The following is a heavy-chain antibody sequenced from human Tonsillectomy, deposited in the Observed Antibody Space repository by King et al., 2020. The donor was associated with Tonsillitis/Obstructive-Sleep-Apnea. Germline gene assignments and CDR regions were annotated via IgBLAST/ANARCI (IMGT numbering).Heavy chain of an antibody. CDR2: IYSSGST. V-gene: IGHV4-59*01. J-gene: IGHJ4*02. Sequence: VQLQESGPGLVKPSETLSLTCTVSGGSISSYYWSWIRQPPGKGLEWIGYIYSSGSTNYNPSLKSRVTISVDTSKNQFSLRLSSVTAADTAVYYCARGSFDGSGTPLGYWGQGTLVTVSS. CDR3: ARGSFDGSGTPLGY. CDR1: GGSISSYY. D-gene: IGHD3-10*01.